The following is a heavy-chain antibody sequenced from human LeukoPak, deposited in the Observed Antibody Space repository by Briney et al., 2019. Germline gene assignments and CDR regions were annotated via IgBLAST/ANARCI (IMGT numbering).Heavy chain of an antibody. CDR1: GGSISSHY. CDR2: IYDSEST. V-gene: IGHV4-59*11. CDR3: ARVLQNYYYLDV. J-gene: IGHJ6*03. Sequence: SETLSLTCTVSGGSISSHYWSWVRQPPGKGLEWIGNIYDSESTHYKSSLKSRVTISVDTSKDQFSLRLSSVTAADTAVYYCARVLQNYYYLDVWGKGTTVTVSS. D-gene: IGHD3-3*01.